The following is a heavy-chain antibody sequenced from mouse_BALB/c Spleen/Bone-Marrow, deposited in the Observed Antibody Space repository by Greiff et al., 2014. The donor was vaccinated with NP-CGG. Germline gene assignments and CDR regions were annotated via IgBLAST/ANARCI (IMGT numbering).Heavy chain of an antibody. Sequence: VQLKESGAELVKPGASVKLSCTTSGFNIKDTYIHWVRQRPEQGLEWIGRIDPANGNTKYDPEFQGKATITADTSSNTAYLHLSSLTSEDTAVYSCAHDAPFAYWGQGTLVTVSA. CDR3: AHDAPFAY. D-gene: IGHD2-3*01. CDR2: IDPANGNT. CDR1: GFNIKDTY. V-gene: IGHV14-3*02. J-gene: IGHJ3*01.